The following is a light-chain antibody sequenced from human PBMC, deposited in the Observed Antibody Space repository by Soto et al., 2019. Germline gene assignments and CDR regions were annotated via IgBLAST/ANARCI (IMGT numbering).Light chain of an antibody. CDR3: AAWDDSLNAYV. CDR2: SNN. J-gene: IGLJ1*01. V-gene: IGLV1-44*01. CDR1: SSNIGSNT. Sequence: HSVLTQPPSAYGTAGERVTISYSGSSSNIGSNTVNWYQQLPGTAPKLLIYSNNERPSGVPDRFSGSKSGTSASLAISGLQSEDEADFYCAAWDDSLNAYVIGTGTKVTVL.